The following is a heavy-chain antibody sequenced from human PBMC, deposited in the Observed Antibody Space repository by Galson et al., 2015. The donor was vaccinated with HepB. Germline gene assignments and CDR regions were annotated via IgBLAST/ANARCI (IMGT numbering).Heavy chain of an antibody. J-gene: IGHJ6*03. V-gene: IGHV1-69*13. Sequence: SVKVSCKASGGSFSTYSISWVRQAPGQGLEWMGGIIPIFGTTKYAQKFQGRVTITADESTSTAYMELSSLRYEDTAVYYCARSTVNIVVVPATYYFYYMDAWGKGTTVTVSS. CDR3: ARSTVNIVVVPATYYFYYMDA. CDR2: IIPIFGTT. CDR1: GGSFSTYS. D-gene: IGHD2-2*01.